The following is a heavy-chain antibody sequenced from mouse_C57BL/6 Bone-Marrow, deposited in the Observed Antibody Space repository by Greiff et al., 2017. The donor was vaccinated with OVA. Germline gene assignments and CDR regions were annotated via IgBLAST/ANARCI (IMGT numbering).Heavy chain of an antibody. CDR2: IDPSDSYT. J-gene: IGHJ2*01. CDR3: ARVHSHFDY. Sequence: QVQLQQPGAELVKPGASVKLSCKASGYTFTSYWMQWVKQRPGQGLEWIGEIDPSDSYTNYNQKFTGKATLTVDTSSSTAYMQLSSLTAEDAAVYYCARVHSHFDYWGQGTTLTVSS. V-gene: IGHV1-50*01. CDR1: GYTFTSYW.